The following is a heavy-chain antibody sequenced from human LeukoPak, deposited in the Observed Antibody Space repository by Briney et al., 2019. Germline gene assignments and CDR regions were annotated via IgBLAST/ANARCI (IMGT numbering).Heavy chain of an antibody. J-gene: IGHJ6*03. Sequence: PSETLSLTCTVSGGSISNSTYYWGWIRQPPGKGLEWIGSLYSSGSTYYNPSLKSRVTISVDTSKNQFSLKLSSVTAADTAVYYCARGVEDYGSGSYFRIPEYYYYYMDVWGKGTTVTISS. V-gene: IGHV4-39*07. CDR2: LYSSGST. D-gene: IGHD3-10*01. CDR1: GGSISNSTYY. CDR3: ARGVEDYGSGSYFRIPEYYYYYMDV.